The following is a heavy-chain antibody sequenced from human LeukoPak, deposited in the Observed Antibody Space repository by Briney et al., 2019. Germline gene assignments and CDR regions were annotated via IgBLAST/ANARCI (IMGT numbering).Heavy chain of an antibody. Sequence: PGGSLRLSCAASGFTFSSYSINWVRQAPERGLECISYISGSSNNIDYADSVKGRFTISRDNAKNSLYLQMNSLRAEDTAVYYCANGNRCTSPNCLGYYYFYMDVWGKGTTVTVSS. CDR3: ANGNRCTSPNCLGYYYFYMDV. CDR2: ISGSSNNI. CDR1: GFTFSSYS. D-gene: IGHD2-8*01. V-gene: IGHV3-48*01. J-gene: IGHJ6*03.